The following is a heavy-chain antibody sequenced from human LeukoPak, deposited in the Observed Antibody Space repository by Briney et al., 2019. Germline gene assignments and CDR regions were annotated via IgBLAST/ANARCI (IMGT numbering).Heavy chain of an antibody. CDR3: AREYYDSSGYDDAFEI. CDR2: INPNSGGT. D-gene: IGHD3-22*01. J-gene: IGHJ3*02. V-gene: IGHV1-2*02. CDR1: GYTFTGYY. Sequence: ASVKVSCKASGYTFTGYYMHWVRQAPGQGLEWVGWINPNSGGTNYAQKFQGRVTMTRDTSISIADMELSRLRSDDTAVYYCAREYYDSSGYDDAFEIWGQGTMVTVSS.